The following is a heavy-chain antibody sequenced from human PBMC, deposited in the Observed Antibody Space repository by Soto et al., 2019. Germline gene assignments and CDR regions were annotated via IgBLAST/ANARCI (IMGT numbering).Heavy chain of an antibody. CDR2: ISSSGSTI. J-gene: IGHJ5*02. Sequence: QVQLVESGGGLVKPGGSLRLSCAASRFTFSDYYMSWIRQAPGKGLEWVSYISSSGSTIYYADSVKGRFTISRDNAKNSLYLQMNSLRAEDTAVYYCARDRARYYYGSGSYPHWFDPWGQGTLVTVSS. V-gene: IGHV3-11*01. CDR3: ARDRARYYYGSGSYPHWFDP. D-gene: IGHD3-10*01. CDR1: RFTFSDYY.